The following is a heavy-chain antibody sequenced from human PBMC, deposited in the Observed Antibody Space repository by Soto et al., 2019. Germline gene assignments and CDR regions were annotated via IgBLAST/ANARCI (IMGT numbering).Heavy chain of an antibody. CDR1: GLTFSSYG. CDR2: ISYDGSNK. CDR3: AKDTTGIVLDYTCAMDV. Sequence: RGSLRLSCAASGLTFSSYGMHWVRQAPGKGLEWVAVISYDGSNKYYADSVKGRFTISRDNSKNTLYLQMNSLRAEDTAVYYCAKDTTGIVLDYTCAMDVWCQGLTV. D-gene: IGHD1-1*01. J-gene: IGHJ6*02. V-gene: IGHV3-30*18.